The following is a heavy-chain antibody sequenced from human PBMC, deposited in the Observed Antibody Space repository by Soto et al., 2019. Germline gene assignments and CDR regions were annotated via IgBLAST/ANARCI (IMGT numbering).Heavy chain of an antibody. J-gene: IGHJ5*02. CDR3: ARGGRYYDFWSGYYTKGWFDP. Sequence: QVQLVESGGGVVQPGRSLRLSYAASGFTFSSYAMHWVRQAPGKGLEWVAVISYDGSNKYYADSVKGRFTISRDNSKNTLYLQMNSLRAEDTAVYYCARGGRYYDFWSGYYTKGWFDPWGQGTLVTVSS. CDR2: ISYDGSNK. CDR1: GFTFSSYA. V-gene: IGHV3-30-3*01. D-gene: IGHD3-3*01.